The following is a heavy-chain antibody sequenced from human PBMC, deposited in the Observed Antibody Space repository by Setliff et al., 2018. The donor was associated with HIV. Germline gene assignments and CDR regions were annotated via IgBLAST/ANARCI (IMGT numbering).Heavy chain of an antibody. J-gene: IGHJ4*02. CDR3: ARVYCSGGACYPLNS. CDR1: GYTFSTYS. V-gene: IGHV1-3*01. D-gene: IGHD2-15*01. CDR2: INPGSGNT. Sequence: ASVKVSCKASGYTFSTYSIHWVRQAPGQRLEWMGWINPGSGNTQYSQKLQGRITITRDSSASTVYLELSSLRFEDTAVYYCARVYCSGGACYPLNSWGQGALVTVSS.